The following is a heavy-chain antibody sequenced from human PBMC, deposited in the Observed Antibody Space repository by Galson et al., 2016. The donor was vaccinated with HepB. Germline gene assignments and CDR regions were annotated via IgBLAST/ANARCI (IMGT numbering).Heavy chain of an antibody. Sequence: SLRLSCAASGLIFSNYDFHWVRQAPGKGLEWVAVISTAGRTKFYAESVKGRSTISRDNSRNTLYLEISSLTTEDAALYYCATGFQWGIPDYFDYWGQGTLVAGSS. J-gene: IGHJ4*02. D-gene: IGHD1-26*01. CDR2: ISTAGRTK. CDR1: GLIFSNYD. CDR3: ATGFQWGIPDYFDY. V-gene: IGHV3-30-3*02.